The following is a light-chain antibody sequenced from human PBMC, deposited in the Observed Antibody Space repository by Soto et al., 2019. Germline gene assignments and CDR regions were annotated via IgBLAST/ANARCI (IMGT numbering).Light chain of an antibody. CDR1: SSNIGAGYD. V-gene: IGLV1-40*01. CDR3: QSYDSSRSGWV. CDR2: GNS. J-gene: IGLJ3*02. Sequence: QSVLTQPPSVSGAPGQRVTISCTGSSSNIGAGYDVHWYQQLPGTAPKLLIYGNSNRPSGVPDRLSGSKSGTSASLAITGRQAEDEDDDYCQSYDSSRSGWVFGGGTKLTVL.